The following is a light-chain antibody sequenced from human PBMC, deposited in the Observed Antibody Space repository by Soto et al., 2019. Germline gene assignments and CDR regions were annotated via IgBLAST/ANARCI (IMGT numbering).Light chain of an antibody. J-gene: IGLJ1*01. CDR2: SNN. CDR1: SSNIGSNY. CDR3: AAWDDRLYIYV. Sequence: QSVLTQPPSASGTPGQRVNISCSGSSSNIGSNYVYWYQQLPGTAPKLLIYSNNQRPSGVPDRFSGSKSGTSASLAISGLQSEDEADYYCAAWDDRLYIYVFGTGTKLTVL. V-gene: IGLV1-47*02.